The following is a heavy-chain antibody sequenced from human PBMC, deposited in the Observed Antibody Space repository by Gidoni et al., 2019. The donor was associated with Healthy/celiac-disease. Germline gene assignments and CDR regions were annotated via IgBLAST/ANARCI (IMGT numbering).Heavy chain of an antibody. CDR3: ARDGSEYYDFWSGYYYYYYYMDV. V-gene: IGHV3-30-3*01. J-gene: IGHJ6*03. D-gene: IGHD3-3*01. CDR2: ISYDGSNK. CDR1: GFTFSSHA. Sequence: QVQLVESGGGVVQPGRSLRLSCAASGFTFSSHAMPWVRQAPGKGLELVAVISYDGSNKYYADSVKGRFTISRDNSKNTLYLQMNSLRAEDTAVYYCARDGSEYYDFWSGYYYYYYYMDVWGKGTTVTVSS.